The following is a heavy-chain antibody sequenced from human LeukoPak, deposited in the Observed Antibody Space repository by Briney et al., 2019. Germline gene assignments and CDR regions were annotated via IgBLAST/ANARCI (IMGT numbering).Heavy chain of an antibody. V-gene: IGHV4-39*01. CDR2: IYYSGST. CDR3: ARHNYYGSGSYSWDY. D-gene: IGHD3-10*01. J-gene: IGHJ4*02. CDR1: GGSISSSSYY. Sequence: SETLSLTCTVSGGSISSSSYYWGWIRQPPGKGLEWIGSIYYSGSTYYNPSLKSRVTISVDTSKNQFSLKLSSVTAADTAVYYCARHNYYGSGSYSWDYWGQGTLVTVSS.